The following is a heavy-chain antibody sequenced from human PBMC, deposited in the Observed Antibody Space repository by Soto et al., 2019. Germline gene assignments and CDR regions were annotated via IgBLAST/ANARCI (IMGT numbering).Heavy chain of an antibody. V-gene: IGHV4-59*01. CDR1: GGSISSYY. J-gene: IGHJ6*02. CDR3: ARDMYYYDSSGYYYGMDV. Sequence: SETLSLTCTVSGGSISSYYWSWIRQPPGKGLEWIGYIYYSGSTNYNPPLKSRVTISVDTSKNQFSLKLSSVTAADTAVYYCARDMYYYDSSGYYYGMDVWGQGTTVTVSS. D-gene: IGHD3-22*01. CDR2: IYYSGST.